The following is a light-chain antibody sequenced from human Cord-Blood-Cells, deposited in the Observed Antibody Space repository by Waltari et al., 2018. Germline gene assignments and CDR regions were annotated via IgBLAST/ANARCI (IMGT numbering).Light chain of an antibody. CDR3: QQIYSTPYT. Sequence: DIQMTQSPSSLSASVGDRVTITCRASQSISSYLNWYQQKPGKAPKLLIYAASSLQSGVPSGFSGSGSGTDFTLTISSLQPEDFATYYCQQIYSTPYTFGQGTKLEIK. J-gene: IGKJ2*01. V-gene: IGKV1-39*01. CDR1: QSISSY. CDR2: AAS.